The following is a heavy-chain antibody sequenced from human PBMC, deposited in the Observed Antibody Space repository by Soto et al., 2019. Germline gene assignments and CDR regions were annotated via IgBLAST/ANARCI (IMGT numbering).Heavy chain of an antibody. CDR3: ARRDSSGSFDY. J-gene: IGHJ4*02. CDR1: GYTFIYYY. CDR2: VNPKNGGR. Sequence: QVQLVQSGAEAKRPGASVGVSCKASGYTFIYYYIHWVRLAPGQGLEWMGWVNPKNGGRSHAQRFQGRVTMTRDTSTNTVYMELNSLTSDDTAIYYCARRDSSGSFDYWGQGTQVRVSS. D-gene: IGHD3-10*01. V-gene: IGHV1-2*02.